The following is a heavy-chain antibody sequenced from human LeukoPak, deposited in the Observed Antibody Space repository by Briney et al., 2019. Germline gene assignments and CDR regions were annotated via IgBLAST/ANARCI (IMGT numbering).Heavy chain of an antibody. CDR3: ARVQWLAPQYYFDY. Sequence: ASVKVSCKASGYTFTGYYMHWVRQATGQGLEWMGWMKPNSGNTGYAQKFQGRVTMTRNTSISTAYMELSSLRSEDTAVYYCARVQWLAPQYYFDYWGQGTLVTVSS. D-gene: IGHD6-19*01. V-gene: IGHV1-8*02. J-gene: IGHJ4*02. CDR1: GYTFTGYY. CDR2: MKPNSGNT.